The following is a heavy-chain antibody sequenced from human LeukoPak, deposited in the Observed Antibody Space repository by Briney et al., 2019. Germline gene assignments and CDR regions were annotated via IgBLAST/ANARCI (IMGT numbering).Heavy chain of an antibody. J-gene: IGHJ4*02. V-gene: IGHV4-39*01. CDR3: ARHGVENDY. D-gene: IGHD2-15*01. CDR1: GGSISSSSYY. Sequence: KPSETLSLTCTVSGGSISSSSYYWGWIRQPPGKGLEWIGSIYYSGSTYYNPSLKSRVTISVDTSKNQFSLKLSSVTAADTAAYYCARHGVENDYWGQGTLVTVSS. CDR2: IYYSGST.